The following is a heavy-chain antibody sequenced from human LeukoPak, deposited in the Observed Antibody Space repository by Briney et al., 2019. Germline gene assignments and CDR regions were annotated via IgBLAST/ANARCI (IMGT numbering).Heavy chain of an antibody. Sequence: PGGSLRLSCAASGFTFDDYAMHWVRQAPGKGLEWVSGISWNSGSIGYADSVKGRFTISRDNAKNSLYLQMNSLRAEDTAVYYCANHFACGNTNCPPFDYWGQGTLVTVSS. CDR3: ANHFACGNTNCPPFDY. CDR1: GFTFDDYA. J-gene: IGHJ4*02. V-gene: IGHV3-9*01. CDR2: ISWNSGSI. D-gene: IGHD2-2*01.